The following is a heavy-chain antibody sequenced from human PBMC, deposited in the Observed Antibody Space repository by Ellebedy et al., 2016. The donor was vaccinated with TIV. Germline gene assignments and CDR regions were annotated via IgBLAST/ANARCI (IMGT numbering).Heavy chain of an antibody. CDR3: ARDRLSKALDP. Sequence: GGSLRLXXATSGFTFSNYDMNWVRQAPGKGLEWVSFLSSGSSIISYADSVKGRFTISRDNAKNSLYLQMNSLRAEDTAVYYCARDRLSKALDPWGQGTLVTVSS. CDR2: LSSGSSII. J-gene: IGHJ5*02. V-gene: IGHV3-48*04. CDR1: GFTFSNYD. D-gene: IGHD6-25*01.